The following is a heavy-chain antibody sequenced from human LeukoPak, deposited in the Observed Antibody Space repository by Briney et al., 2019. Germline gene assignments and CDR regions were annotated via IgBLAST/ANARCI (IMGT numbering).Heavy chain of an antibody. D-gene: IGHD4-17*01. J-gene: IGHJ5*02. CDR1: GGSFSGYY. V-gene: IGHV4-34*01. CDR2: INHSGST. CDR3: ARGTTTVTPQDWFDP. Sequence: SETPSLTCAVYGGSFSGYYWSWIRQPPGKGLEWIGEINHSGSTNYNPSLKSRVTISVDTSKNQFSLKLSSVTAADTAVYYCARGTTTVTPQDWFDPWGQGTLVTVSS.